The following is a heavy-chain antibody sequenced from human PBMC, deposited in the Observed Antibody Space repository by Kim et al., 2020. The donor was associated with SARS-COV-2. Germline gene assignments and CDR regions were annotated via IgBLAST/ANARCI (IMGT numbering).Heavy chain of an antibody. Sequence: YNPSRKSRGTMSADTTRNQFSLKLSSVTAADTAVYYCARVDSGWYHYWGQGTLVTVSS. J-gene: IGHJ4*02. V-gene: IGHV4-4*07. D-gene: IGHD6-19*01. CDR3: ARVDSGWYHY.